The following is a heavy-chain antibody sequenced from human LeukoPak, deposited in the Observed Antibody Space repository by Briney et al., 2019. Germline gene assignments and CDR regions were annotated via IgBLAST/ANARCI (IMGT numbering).Heavy chain of an antibody. V-gene: IGHV3-53*01. D-gene: IGHD1-1*01. CDR2: IYGDGTT. CDR3: ARDPGYTQGFGY. CDR1: GFTVSSNY. Sequence: GGSLRLSCAASGFTVSSNYMSWVRQAPGKGLEWVSIIYGDGTTYYADSVKGRFTISRDNSKNTLYLQMNNLRAEDTAVYYCARDPGYTQGFGYWGQGTLVTVSS. J-gene: IGHJ4*02.